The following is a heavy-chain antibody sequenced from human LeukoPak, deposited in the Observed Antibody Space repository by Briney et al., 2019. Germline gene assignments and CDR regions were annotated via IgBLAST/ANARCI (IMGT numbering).Heavy chain of an antibody. Sequence: ASVKVSCKASGYTFTGYYMHWVRQAPGQGLEWMGRINPNSGGTDYAQKLQGRVTMTRDTSMSTAYMELSRLRSDDTAVYYCARWPLTSGYYYYYYYYMDVWGKGTTVAVSS. J-gene: IGHJ6*03. CDR2: INPNSGGT. V-gene: IGHV1-2*06. CDR3: ARWPLTSGYYYYYYYYMDV. D-gene: IGHD3-22*01. CDR1: GYTFTGYY.